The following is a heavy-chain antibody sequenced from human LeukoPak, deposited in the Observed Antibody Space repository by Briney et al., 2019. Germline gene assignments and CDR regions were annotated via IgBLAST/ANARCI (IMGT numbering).Heavy chain of an antibody. V-gene: IGHV1-2*06. CDR1: GYTLTGYY. CDR3: ARVPYSSSWYGFDY. CDR2: INPNSGGT. J-gene: IGHJ4*02. D-gene: IGHD6-13*01. Sequence: ASVKVSCKASGYTLTGYYMHWVRQAPGQGLEWMGRINPNSGGTNYAQKFQGRVTMTRDTSISTAYMELSRLRSDDTAVYYCARVPYSSSWYGFDYWGQGTLVTVSS.